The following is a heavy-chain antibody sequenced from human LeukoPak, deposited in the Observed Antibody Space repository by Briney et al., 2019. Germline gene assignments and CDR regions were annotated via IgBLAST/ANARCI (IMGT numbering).Heavy chain of an antibody. CDR1: RGTFSGYY. J-gene: IGHJ4*02. CDR2: INHSGTT. D-gene: IGHD3-9*01. Sequence: SETLSLTCAVYRGTFSGYYWTWIRQSPGKGLEWIGEINHSGTTNYNPSLKSRGTISIDTSKNQFSLKLTSVTAADTAVYYCARGPTIDYDILTGYYYFDYWGQGTLVTVSS. V-gene: IGHV4-34*01. CDR3: ARGPTIDYDILTGYYYFDY.